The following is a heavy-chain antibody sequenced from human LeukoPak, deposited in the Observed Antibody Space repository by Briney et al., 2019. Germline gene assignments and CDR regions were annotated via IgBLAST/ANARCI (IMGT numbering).Heavy chain of an antibody. CDR3: ARDYCSGGSCYSGGAWFDP. V-gene: IGHV4-4*07. D-gene: IGHD2-15*01. J-gene: IGHJ5*02. Sequence: SETLSLTCTVSGGSISSYYWSWIRQPAGKGLKWIGRIYTSGSTNYNPSLKSRVTMSVDTSKNQFSLKLSSVTAADTAVYYCARDYCSGGSCYSGGAWFDPWGQGTLVTVSS. CDR1: GGSISSYY. CDR2: IYTSGST.